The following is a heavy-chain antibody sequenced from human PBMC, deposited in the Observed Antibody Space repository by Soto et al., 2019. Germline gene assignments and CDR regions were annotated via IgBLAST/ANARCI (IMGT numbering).Heavy chain of an antibody. J-gene: IGHJ4*02. CDR3: AKVSIAAAGTGYFDY. D-gene: IGHD6-13*01. V-gene: IGHV3-30*18. Sequence: QVQLVESGGGVVQPGRSLRLSCAASGFTFSSYGMHWVRQAPGKGLEWAAVISYDGSNKYYADSVKGRFTISRDNSKNTLYLQMNSLRAEDTAVYYCAKVSIAAAGTGYFDYWGQGTLVTVSS. CDR2: ISYDGSNK. CDR1: GFTFSSYG.